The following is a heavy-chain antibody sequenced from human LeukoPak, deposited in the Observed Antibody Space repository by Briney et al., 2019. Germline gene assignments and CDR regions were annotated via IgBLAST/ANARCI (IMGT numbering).Heavy chain of an antibody. CDR3: ARSSRELGGYAPWELMPPFDY. CDR1: GFTFSSYA. Sequence: GRSLRLSCAASGFTFSSYAMYSVRQAPGKGLEWVSYISSSSRTIYYADSVKGRFTICRDNAKNSLYLQMNSLRAEDTAVYYCARSSRELGGYAPWELMPPFDYWGQGTLVTVSS. J-gene: IGHJ4*02. V-gene: IGHV3-48*01. CDR2: ISSSSRTI. D-gene: IGHD1-7*01.